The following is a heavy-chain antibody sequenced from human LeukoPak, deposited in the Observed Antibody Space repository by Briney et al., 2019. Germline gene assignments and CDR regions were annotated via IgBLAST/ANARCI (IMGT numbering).Heavy chain of an antibody. CDR1: GFSFSNYW. J-gene: IGHJ4*02. V-gene: IGHV3-7*02. CDR2: IKQDGSEK. D-gene: IGHD3-22*01. CDR3: ARGAYYYED. Sequence: GGSLRLSCAASGFSFSNYWMDWVRQAPGKGLEWVANIKQDGSEKKCLDSVKGRFTISRDNAQNSLYLQMNSLRAEDTAVYYCARGAYYYEDWGQGTLVTVSS.